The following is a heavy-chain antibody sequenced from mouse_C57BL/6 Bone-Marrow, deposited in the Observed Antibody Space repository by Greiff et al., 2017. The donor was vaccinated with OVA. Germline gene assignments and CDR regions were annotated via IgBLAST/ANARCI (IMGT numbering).Heavy chain of an antibody. J-gene: IGHJ1*03. CDR3: ARGLLLRYWYFDV. D-gene: IGHD1-1*01. Sequence: EVKLMESGGGLVKPGGSLKLSCAASGFTFSSYAMSWVRQTPEKRLEWVATISDGGSYTYYPDNVKGRFTISRDNAKNNLYLQMSHLKSEDTAMYYCARGLLLRYWYFDVWGTGTTVTVSS. CDR1: GFTFSSYA. V-gene: IGHV5-4*03. CDR2: ISDGGSYT.